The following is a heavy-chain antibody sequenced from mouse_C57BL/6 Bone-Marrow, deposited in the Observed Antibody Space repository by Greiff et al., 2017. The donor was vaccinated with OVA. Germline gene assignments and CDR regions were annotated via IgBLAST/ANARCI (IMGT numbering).Heavy chain of an antibody. J-gene: IGHJ3*01. D-gene: IGHD5-5*01. Sequence: VQLQQSGAELARPGASVKLSCKASGYTFTSYGISWVKQRTGQGLEWIGEIYPRSGNTYYNEKFKGKATLTADKSSSTAYMELRSLTSEDSAVYFCARSYLSWFAYWGQGTLVTVSA. CDR1: GYTFTSYG. CDR2: IYPRSGNT. V-gene: IGHV1-81*01. CDR3: ARSYLSWFAY.